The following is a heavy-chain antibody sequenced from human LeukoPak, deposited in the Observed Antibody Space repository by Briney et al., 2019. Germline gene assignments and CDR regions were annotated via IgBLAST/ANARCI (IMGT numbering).Heavy chain of an antibody. J-gene: IGHJ4*02. V-gene: IGHV3-9*01. CDR2: ISWNSGAK. D-gene: IGHD1-26*01. Sequence: PGGSLRLSCSASGFTFADYAMHWVRQAPGKGLEWLSGISWNSGAKIYADSVKGRFTISRDNAKNSLNLQMDSLRAEDTAPYYCAKVHIVGATRGYFDYWGQGTLVTVSS. CDR1: GFTFADYA. CDR3: AKVHIVGATRGYFDY.